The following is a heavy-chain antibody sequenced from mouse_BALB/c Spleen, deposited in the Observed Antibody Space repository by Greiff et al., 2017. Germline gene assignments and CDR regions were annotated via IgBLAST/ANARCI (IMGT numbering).Heavy chain of an antibody. Sequence: VKLMESGPGLVAPSQSLSITCTVSGFSLTSYGVHWVRQPPGKGLEWLGVIWAGGSTNYNSALMSRLSISKDNSKSQVFLKMNSLQTDDTAMYYCARDYRYDDGAWFAYWGQGTLVTVSA. V-gene: IGHV2-9*02. CDR1: GFSLTSYG. J-gene: IGHJ3*01. CDR2: IWAGGST. D-gene: IGHD2-14*01. CDR3: ARDYRYDDGAWFAY.